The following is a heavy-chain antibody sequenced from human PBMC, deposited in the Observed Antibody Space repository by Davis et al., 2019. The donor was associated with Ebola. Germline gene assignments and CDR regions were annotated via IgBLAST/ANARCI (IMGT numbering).Heavy chain of an antibody. CDR2: IRSKANSYAT. CDR3: NMDYGADGTDV. J-gene: IGHJ6*02. CDR1: GFTFSGSA. D-gene: IGHD4-17*01. Sequence: GESLKISCAASGFTFSGSAMHWVRQASGKGLEWVGRIRSKANSYATAYAASVKGRFTISRDDSKNTAYLQMNSLKTEDTAVYYCNMDYGADGTDVWGQGTTVTVSS. V-gene: IGHV3-73*01.